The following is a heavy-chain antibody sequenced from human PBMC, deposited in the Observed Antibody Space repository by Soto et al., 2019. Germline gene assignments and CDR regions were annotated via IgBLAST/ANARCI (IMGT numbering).Heavy chain of an antibody. V-gene: IGHV1-18*01. Sequence: QVQLVQSGAEVKKPGASVKVSCKASGYTFTSYGITWVRQAPGQGLEWMGWISAYNGHTNYAQKLQGRVTMTTDTSSTTAYMELRSLRSDDTAVYYCAREADRDTARHPDFDYWGQGTLVTVSS. CDR1: GYTFTSYG. J-gene: IGHJ4*02. CDR2: ISAYNGHT. D-gene: IGHD5-18*01. CDR3: AREADRDTARHPDFDY.